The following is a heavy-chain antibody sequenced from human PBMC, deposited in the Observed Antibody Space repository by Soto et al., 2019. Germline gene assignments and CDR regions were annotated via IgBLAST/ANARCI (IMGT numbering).Heavy chain of an antibody. CDR3: ANPPGDFDY. J-gene: IGHJ4*02. Sequence: GGSLRLSCAASGFTFSSYGMHWVRQAPGKGLEWVAVISYDGSNKYYADSVKGRFTISRDNSKNTLYLQMNSLRAEDTAVYYCANPPGDFDYWGQGTLVTVSS. V-gene: IGHV3-30*18. CDR1: GFTFSSYG. CDR2: ISYDGSNK.